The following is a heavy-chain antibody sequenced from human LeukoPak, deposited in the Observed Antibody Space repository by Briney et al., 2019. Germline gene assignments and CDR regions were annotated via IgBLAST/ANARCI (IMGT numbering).Heavy chain of an antibody. Sequence: GGSLRLSCAVSGFTFSSYEMNWVRQAPGKGLEWVSYISSSGSTIYYADSVKGRFTISRDNAKNSLYLQMNSLRAEDTAIYHCARAYDAFDIWGQGTMATVSS. J-gene: IGHJ3*02. CDR2: ISSSGSTI. CDR1: GFTFSSYE. V-gene: IGHV3-48*03. CDR3: ARAYDAFDI.